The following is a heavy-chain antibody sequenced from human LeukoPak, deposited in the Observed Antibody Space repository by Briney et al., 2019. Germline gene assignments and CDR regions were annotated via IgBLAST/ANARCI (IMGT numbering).Heavy chain of an antibody. J-gene: IGHJ6*03. CDR2: ISWDGGST. Sequence: PGGSLRLSCAASGFTFDDYAMHWVRQAPGKGLEWVSLISWDGGSTYYADSVKGRFTISRDNSKNSLYLQVNSLRAEDTALYYCAKSHCSGGSCYYYYYMDVWGKGATVTVSS. D-gene: IGHD2-15*01. CDR3: AKSHCSGGSCYYYYYMDV. CDR1: GFTFDDYA. V-gene: IGHV3-43D*04.